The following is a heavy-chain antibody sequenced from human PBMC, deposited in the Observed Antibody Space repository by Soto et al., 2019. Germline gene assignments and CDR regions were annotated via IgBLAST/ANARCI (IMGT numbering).Heavy chain of an antibody. V-gene: IGHV4-34*01. CDR3: ASHKGSGWHYYYYGMVV. J-gene: IGHJ6*02. D-gene: IGHD6-19*01. CDR2: INHSGST. CDR1: GGSFSGYY. Sequence: SETLSLTCAVYGGSFSGYYWSWIRQPPGKGLEWIGEINHSGSTNYNPSLKSRVTISVDTSKNQFSLKLSSVTAADTAVYYCASHKGSGWHYYYYGMVVWGQGTTVTVSS.